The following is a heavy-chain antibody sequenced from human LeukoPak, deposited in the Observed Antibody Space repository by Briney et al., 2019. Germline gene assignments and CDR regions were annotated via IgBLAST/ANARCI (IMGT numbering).Heavy chain of an antibody. Sequence: PGGSLRLSCAASGFTFSNYVMSWVRQAPGKGLEWVSGISGSGGSTDYADSVKGRFTVSRDNSKNTLYLQMNSLRAEDTAVYYCAKSYAFDIWGQGTMVTVSS. J-gene: IGHJ3*02. CDR3: AKSYAFDI. V-gene: IGHV3-23*01. CDR1: GFTFSNYV. CDR2: ISGSGGST.